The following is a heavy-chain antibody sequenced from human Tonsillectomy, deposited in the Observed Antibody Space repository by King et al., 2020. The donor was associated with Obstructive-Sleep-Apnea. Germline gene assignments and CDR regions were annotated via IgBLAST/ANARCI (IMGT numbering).Heavy chain of an antibody. CDR3: SKVSSYQTYGDYYHGMDV. Sequence: QLVQSGGGLVQPGRSLRLSCAVSGFTFDDYAMHWVRQAPGKGLEWVSGISWNSGSIDYADSVKGRVTISRDNATNSLYLQMNSLRVEDTALYYCSKVSSYQTYGDYYHGMDVWGQGTTVTVSS. V-gene: IGHV3-9*01. CDR2: ISWNSGSI. J-gene: IGHJ6*02. CDR1: GFTFDDYA. D-gene: IGHD4-17*01.